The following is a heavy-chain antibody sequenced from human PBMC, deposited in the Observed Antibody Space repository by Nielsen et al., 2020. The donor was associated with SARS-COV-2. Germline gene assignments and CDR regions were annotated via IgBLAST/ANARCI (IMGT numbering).Heavy chain of an antibody. Sequence: GESLKISCKGSGYSFTSYWISWVRQMPGKGLEWMGRIDPSDSYTNYSPSFQGHVTISADKSISTAYLQWSSLKASYTAMYYCATVGYCSSTSCHPLDYWGQGTLVTVSS. V-gene: IGHV5-10-1*01. J-gene: IGHJ4*02. CDR2: IDPSDSYT. CDR3: ATVGYCSSTSCHPLDY. D-gene: IGHD2-2*01. CDR1: GYSFTSYW.